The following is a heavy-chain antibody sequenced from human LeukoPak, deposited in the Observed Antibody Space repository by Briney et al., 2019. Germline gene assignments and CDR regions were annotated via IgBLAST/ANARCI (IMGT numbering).Heavy chain of an antibody. V-gene: IGHV3-15*01. J-gene: IGHJ4*02. CDR3: ATDGGSTGYYGRSDY. CDR2: IKSKADAGTT. CDR1: GFTFSNAW. D-gene: IGHD3-22*01. Sequence: GGSLRLSCAASGFTFSNAWMNWVRQAPGKGLEWVGRIKSKADAGTTDYAAPVKGRFTISRDDSKNTLYLQMNSLKTEDTAVYYCATDGGSTGYYGRSDYWGQGTLVTVSS.